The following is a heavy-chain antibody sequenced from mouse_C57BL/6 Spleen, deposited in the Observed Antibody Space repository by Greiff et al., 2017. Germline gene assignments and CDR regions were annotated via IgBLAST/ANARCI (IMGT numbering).Heavy chain of an antibody. CDR2: IYPGSGST. CDR3: ARSSDYSGSSPLDY. D-gene: IGHD1-1*01. CDR1: GYTFTSYW. V-gene: IGHV1-55*01. J-gene: IGHJ2*01. Sequence: QVQLQQPGAELVKPGASVKMSCKASGYTFTSYWITWVKQRPGQGLEWIGDIYPGSGSTNYNEKFKSKATLTVDTSSSTAYMPLSSLTSEDSAVYYCARSSDYSGSSPLDYWGQGTTLTVSS.